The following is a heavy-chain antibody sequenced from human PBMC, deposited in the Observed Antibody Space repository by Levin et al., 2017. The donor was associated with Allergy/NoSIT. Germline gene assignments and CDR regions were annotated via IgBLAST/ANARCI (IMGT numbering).Heavy chain of an antibody. V-gene: IGHV3-23*01. CDR3: AKGPRGYSYGPTNY. Sequence: PGGSLRLSCAASGFTFSSYAMSWVRQAPGKGLEWVSAISGSGGSTYYADSVKGRFTISRDNSKNTLYLQMNSLRAEDTAVYYCAKGPRGYSYGPTNYWGQGTLVTVSS. CDR2: ISGSGGST. D-gene: IGHD5-18*01. J-gene: IGHJ4*02. CDR1: GFTFSSYA.